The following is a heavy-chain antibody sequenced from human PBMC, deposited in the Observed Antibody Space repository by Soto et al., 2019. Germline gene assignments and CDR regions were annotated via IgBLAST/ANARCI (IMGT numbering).Heavy chain of an antibody. CDR2: IKQDGSEK. D-gene: IGHD4-4*01. CDR3: ARDNHDYSNYRDWFFDL. V-gene: IGHV3-7*05. CDR1: GFTFSRDW. J-gene: IGHJ2*01. Sequence: EVQLVESGGGLVQPGGSLRLSCAASGFTFSRDWMSWVRQAPGKGLEWVANIKQDGSEKYYVDSVKGRFTISRDNAKNSVYLQMNSLRAEDTAVYYCARDNHDYSNYRDWFFDLWGRGTLVTVSS.